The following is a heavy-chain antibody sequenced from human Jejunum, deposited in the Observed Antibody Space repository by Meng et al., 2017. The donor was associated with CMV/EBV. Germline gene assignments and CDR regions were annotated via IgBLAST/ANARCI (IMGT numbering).Heavy chain of an antibody. CDR2: ISSGSAII. V-gene: IGHV3-48*03. D-gene: IGHD2-2*01. CDR1: GFTFSSYE. J-gene: IGHJ4*02. Sequence: SCEASGFTFSSYEMTWVRQAPGKGLEWVSYISSGSAIIYYADSVKGRFTISRDNAKSSLYLQMNSLRAEDTALYYCARAGWAAIGYWGQGTVVTVSS. CDR3: ARAGWAAIGY.